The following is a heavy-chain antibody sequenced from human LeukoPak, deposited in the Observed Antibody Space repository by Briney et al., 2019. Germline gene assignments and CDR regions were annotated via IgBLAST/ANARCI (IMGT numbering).Heavy chain of an antibody. CDR1: GFTFSSYW. J-gene: IGHJ4*02. Sequence: GGSLRLSCAASGFTFSSYWMSWVRQAPGKGLEWVANIKQDGSEKYYVDSVKGRFTISRDNAKNSLYLQMNSLRVDDTAVYYCAREQYGDHFDNWGQGTLVTVSS. V-gene: IGHV3-7*01. D-gene: IGHD4-17*01. CDR2: IKQDGSEK. CDR3: AREQYGDHFDN.